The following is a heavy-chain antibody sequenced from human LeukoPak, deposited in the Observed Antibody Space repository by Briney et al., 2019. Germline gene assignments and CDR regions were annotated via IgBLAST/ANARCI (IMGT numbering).Heavy chain of an antibody. Sequence: GGSLRLSCAASGFTFSSYWMSWVRQAPGKGLEWVANIKQDGSEKYYVDSVKGRFTISRDNAKNSLYLQMNSLRAEDTAVYYCARATYYDFWSGYYKRGDAFDIWGQGTMVTVSS. D-gene: IGHD3-3*01. CDR1: GFTFSSYW. J-gene: IGHJ3*02. CDR3: ARATYYDFWSGYYKRGDAFDI. CDR2: IKQDGSEK. V-gene: IGHV3-7*01.